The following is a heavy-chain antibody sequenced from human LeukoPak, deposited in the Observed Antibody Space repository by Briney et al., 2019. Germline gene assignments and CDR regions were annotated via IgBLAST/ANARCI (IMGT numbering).Heavy chain of an antibody. CDR2: LYSGGST. CDR3: ARIDSSGYYQAPLYFDY. D-gene: IGHD3-22*01. V-gene: IGHV3-66*01. CDR1: GFTFSSYA. J-gene: IGHJ4*02. Sequence: GGSLRLSCAASGFTFSSYAMSWVRQAPGKGLDWVSVLYSGGSTYYADSVKGRFSISRDNSKNTLYLQMNSLRAEDTAVYYCARIDSSGYYQAPLYFDYWGQGTLGTVSS.